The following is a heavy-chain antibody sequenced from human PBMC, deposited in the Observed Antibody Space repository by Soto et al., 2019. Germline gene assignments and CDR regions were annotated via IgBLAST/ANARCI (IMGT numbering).Heavy chain of an antibody. Sequence: SVKVSCKASGFTFTSSAVQWVRQARGQRLEWIGWIVVGSGNTNYAQKFKERVTITRDMSTRTAYMELRSLRSEDTAVYYCAAEKHDYYGMDVWGQGTTITI. CDR2: IVVGSGNT. CDR1: GFTFTSSA. V-gene: IGHV1-58*01. CDR3: AAEKHDYYGMDV. J-gene: IGHJ6*02.